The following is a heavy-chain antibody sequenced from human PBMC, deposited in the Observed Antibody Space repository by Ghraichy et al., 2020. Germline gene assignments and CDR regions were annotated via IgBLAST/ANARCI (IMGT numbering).Heavy chain of an antibody. V-gene: IGHV3-21*01. CDR3: ARDLGLVGGIDAFDI. CDR2: ISSSSSYI. J-gene: IGHJ3*02. D-gene: IGHD6-19*01. CDR1: GFTFSSYS. Sequence: GESLNISCAASGFTFSSYSMNWVRQAPGKGLEWVSSISSSSSYIYYADSVKGRFTISRDNAKNSLYLQMNSLRAEDTAVYYCARDLGLVGGIDAFDIWGQGTMVTVSS.